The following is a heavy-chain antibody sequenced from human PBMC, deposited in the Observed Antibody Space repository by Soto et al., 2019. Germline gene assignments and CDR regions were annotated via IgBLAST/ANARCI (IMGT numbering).Heavy chain of an antibody. D-gene: IGHD1-26*01. Sequence: GGSLRLSCAASGFTFSNYGMHWVRQAPGKGLEWVALMSYDGSKKYYADSVKGRFTISRDKSKNTLYLQMNSLRAEDTAVYYCAKGGGGSYLHFDYWGQGTLVTVSS. CDR1: GFTFSNYG. CDR2: MSYDGSKK. J-gene: IGHJ4*02. CDR3: AKGGGGSYLHFDY. V-gene: IGHV3-30*18.